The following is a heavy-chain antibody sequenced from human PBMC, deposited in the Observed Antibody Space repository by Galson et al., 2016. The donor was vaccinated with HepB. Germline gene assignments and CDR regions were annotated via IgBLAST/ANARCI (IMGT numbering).Heavy chain of an antibody. J-gene: IGHJ1*01. V-gene: IGHV3-30*18. CDR1: GFTFSSYG. CDR3: AKDGITAALQR. CDR2: ISYDGNDK. D-gene: IGHD6-13*01. Sequence: SLRLSCAASGFTFSSYGMHWVRQAPGKGLEWVAFISYDGNDKYYTDSVKGRFTISRDNSKNTLYLQMNSLRAEDTAVYYCAKDGITAALQRWGQGTLVTVAS.